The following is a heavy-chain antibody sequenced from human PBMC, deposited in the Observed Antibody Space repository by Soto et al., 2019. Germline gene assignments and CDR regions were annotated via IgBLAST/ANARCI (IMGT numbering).Heavy chain of an antibody. V-gene: IGHV6-1*01. D-gene: IGHD6-19*01. CDR2: TYYRSKWYN. J-gene: IGHJ5*02. Sequence: SQTLSLTCDSSGGSVSSNSAARNWIRQSPSRGLEWLGRTYYRSKWYNDYAVSVKSRITINPDTSKNQFSLQLNSVTPEDTAVYYCARSSGWFQNWFDPGGQGTLVTVSS. CDR1: GGSVSSNSAA. CDR3: ARSSGWFQNWFDP.